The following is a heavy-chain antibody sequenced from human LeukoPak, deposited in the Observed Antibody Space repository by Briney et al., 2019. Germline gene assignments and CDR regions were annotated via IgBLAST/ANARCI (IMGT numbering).Heavy chain of an antibody. J-gene: IGHJ4*01. CDR1: GFTFSSYS. Sequence: GGSLRLSCAASGFTFSSYSMNWVRQAPGKGLEWVSSISSSSSYIYYADPVKGRFTISRDNAKNSLYLQMSSLRPEDTALYYCSTGPRSLPYWGPGTLVTVSS. V-gene: IGHV3-21*04. CDR3: STGPRSLPY. D-gene: IGHD4-23*01. CDR2: ISSSSSYI.